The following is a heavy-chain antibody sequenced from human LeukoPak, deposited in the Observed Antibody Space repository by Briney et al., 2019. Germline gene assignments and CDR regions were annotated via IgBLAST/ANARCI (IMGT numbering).Heavy chain of an antibody. CDR2: IRYDGSNK. CDR3: AKDLFPHYYDSSGYLVIDY. V-gene: IGHV3-30*02. J-gene: IGHJ4*02. CDR1: GFTFSSYG. D-gene: IGHD3-22*01. Sequence: GGSLRLSCAASGFTFSSYGMHWVRQAPGKGLEWVAFIRYDGSNKYYADSVRGRFTISRDNSKNTLYLQMNSLRAEDTAVYYCAKDLFPHYYDSSGYLVIDYWGQGTLVTVSS.